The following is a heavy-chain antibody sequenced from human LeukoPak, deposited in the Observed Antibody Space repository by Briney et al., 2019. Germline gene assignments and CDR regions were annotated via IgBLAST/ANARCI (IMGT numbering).Heavy chain of an antibody. Sequence: VASVKVSFKASGYTFTGYYMHWVRQAPGQGLEWMGWINPNSGGTNYAQKFQGWVTMTRDTSISTAYMELSRLGSDDTAVYYCAREWYYYGSGSLTGFDPWGQGTLVTVSS. CDR1: GYTFTGYY. CDR3: AREWYYYGSGSLTGFDP. V-gene: IGHV1-2*04. J-gene: IGHJ5*02. D-gene: IGHD3-10*01. CDR2: INPNSGGT.